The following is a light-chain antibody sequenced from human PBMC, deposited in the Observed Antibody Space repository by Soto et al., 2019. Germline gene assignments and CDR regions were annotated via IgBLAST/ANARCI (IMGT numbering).Light chain of an antibody. CDR1: QSISSY. V-gene: IGKV1-39*01. CDR2: AAS. J-gene: IGKJ2*01. Sequence: DIPMTQSPSSLSASVGDRVTITCLASQSISSYLNWYQQKPGKAPKLLIYAASSLQSGVPSRFSGSGSGTDFTLTISSLQPEDFATYYCQQIYSTPYTFGQGTKLEIK. CDR3: QQIYSTPYT.